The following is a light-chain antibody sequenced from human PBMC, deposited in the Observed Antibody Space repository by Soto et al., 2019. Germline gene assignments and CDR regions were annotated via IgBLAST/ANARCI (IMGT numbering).Light chain of an antibody. CDR1: SSNIGAGYD. Sequence: QSALTQPTSVSGAPGQRVTISCTGSSSNIGAGYDVHWYQQLPGTAPKLLIYGNSNRPSGVPDRFSGSKSGTSASLSITGLQAEDEAYYYCQSYDSSRSGYVFGTGTKLTVL. CDR2: GNS. J-gene: IGLJ1*01. CDR3: QSYDSSRSGYV. V-gene: IGLV1-40*01.